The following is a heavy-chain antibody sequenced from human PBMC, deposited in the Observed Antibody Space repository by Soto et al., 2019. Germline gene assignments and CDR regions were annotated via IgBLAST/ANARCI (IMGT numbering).Heavy chain of an antibody. CDR2: ISYDGSNK. CDR3: AKDLQGGYFQH. J-gene: IGHJ1*01. Sequence: QVQLVESGGGVVQPGRSLRLSCAASGFTFSSYGMHWVRQAPGKGLEWVAVISYDGSNKYYADSVKGRFTISRDNSKNTLYLQMNSLRAEDTAVYYCAKDLQGGYFQHWGQGTLVTVSS. CDR1: GFTFSSYG. V-gene: IGHV3-30*18. D-gene: IGHD3-16*01.